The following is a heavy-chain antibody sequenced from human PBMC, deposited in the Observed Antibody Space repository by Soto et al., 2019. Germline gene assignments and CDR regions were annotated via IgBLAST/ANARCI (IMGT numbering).Heavy chain of an antibody. CDR1: GFTFSDYA. Sequence: EVQLLESGGGLVQPGGSLRLSCAGSGFTFSDYAISWVRQAPGKGLEWVSAISGSGGSIYYADSVKGRFTISRDNSKNTVYLQMSSLRGEDTAIYYCAKTFGSNWLLDYWGRGTLVTVSS. D-gene: IGHD6-13*01. J-gene: IGHJ4*02. V-gene: IGHV3-23*01. CDR2: ISGSGGSI. CDR3: AKTFGSNWLLDY.